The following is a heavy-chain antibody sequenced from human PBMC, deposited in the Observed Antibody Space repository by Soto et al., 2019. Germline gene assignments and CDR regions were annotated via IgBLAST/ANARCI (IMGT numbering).Heavy chain of an antibody. Sequence: QVQLVQSGAEVKKPGSSVKVSCKASGGTFSSYAISWVRQAPGQGLEWMGGIIPNFGTANYAQQFQGRVTITADESTSTAYMELSSLRSEDTAVYYCARDRDYYYGMDVWGQGTTVTVSS. V-gene: IGHV1-69*01. CDR1: GGTFSSYA. CDR2: IIPNFGTA. CDR3: ARDRDYYYGMDV. J-gene: IGHJ6*02.